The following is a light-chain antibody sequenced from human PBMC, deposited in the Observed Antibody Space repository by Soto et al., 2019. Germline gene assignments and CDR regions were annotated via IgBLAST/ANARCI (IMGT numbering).Light chain of an antibody. CDR3: QQYGSTPPVT. V-gene: IGKV3-20*01. Sequence: EIVLTQSPGTLSLSPGERATLSCRASQSVSSDYLSWYQQKPGQPPRPLIYGASYRATGIPDRFSGGGSGTDFTLTISRLEAEDFAVYYCQQYGSTPPVTFGGGTKV. CDR2: GAS. J-gene: IGKJ4*01. CDR1: QSVSSDY.